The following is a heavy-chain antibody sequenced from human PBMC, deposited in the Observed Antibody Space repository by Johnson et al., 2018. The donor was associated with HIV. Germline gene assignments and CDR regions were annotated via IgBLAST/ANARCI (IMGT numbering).Heavy chain of an antibody. CDR2: ISYDGSNK. D-gene: IGHD5-24*01. J-gene: IGHJ3*02. CDR3: ARDQVVEMATIIGDDAFDI. Sequence: QVQLVESGGGVVQPGRSLRLSCAASGFTFSSYAVHWVRQAPGKGLEWVAVISYDGSNKYYADSVKGRFTISRDNSKNTLYLQMNSLRAEDTAVYYCARDQVVEMATIIGDDAFDIWGQGTMVTVSS. CDR1: GFTFSSYA. V-gene: IGHV3-30*04.